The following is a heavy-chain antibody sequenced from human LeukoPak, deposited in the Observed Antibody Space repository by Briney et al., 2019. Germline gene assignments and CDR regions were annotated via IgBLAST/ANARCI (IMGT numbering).Heavy chain of an antibody. Sequence: GGSLRHSCAQSGVTFFINGMHSVLQAPGKGVEWLAVIWYDGSNIDYADSVKGRFAISRDNSTNTLYLLLNSLRAEDTAVYYCARARDNYDISSFSALEDWGQGTLVTVSS. CDR1: GVTFFING. CDR2: IWYDGSNI. D-gene: IGHD3-22*01. CDR3: ARARDNYDISSFSALED. J-gene: IGHJ4*02. V-gene: IGHV3-33*01.